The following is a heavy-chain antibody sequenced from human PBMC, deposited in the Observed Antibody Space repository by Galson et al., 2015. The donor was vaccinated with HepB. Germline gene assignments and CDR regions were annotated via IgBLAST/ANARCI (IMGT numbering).Heavy chain of an antibody. J-gene: IGHJ4*02. CDR1: GYTLTEIS. V-gene: IGHV1-24*01. D-gene: IGHD3-3*01. CDR2: SDPESGER. CDR3: ATADLWSGYFDY. Sequence: SVKVSCKVSGYTLTEISMYWLRRVPGKGLEFMGGSDPESGERMYGQTFQGRVTLTEDTTPDTAYMELRSLRSEDTALYYCATADLWSGYFDYWGQGTLFTVSS.